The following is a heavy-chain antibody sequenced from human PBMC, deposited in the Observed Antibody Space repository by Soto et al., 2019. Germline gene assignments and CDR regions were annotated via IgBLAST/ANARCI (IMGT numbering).Heavy chain of an antibody. CDR1: GVTFSSYA. V-gene: IGHV3-30-3*01. CDR2: ISYDGSNK. CDR3: ARGLVLQLTGMDV. J-gene: IGHJ6*02. Sequence: GGSLRLSCAASGVTFSSYAMHWVGQAPGKGLEWVAVISYDGSNKYYADSVKGRFTISRDNSKNTLYLQMNSLRAEDTAVYYWARGLVLQLTGMDVLGQGTTVT. D-gene: IGHD6-6*01.